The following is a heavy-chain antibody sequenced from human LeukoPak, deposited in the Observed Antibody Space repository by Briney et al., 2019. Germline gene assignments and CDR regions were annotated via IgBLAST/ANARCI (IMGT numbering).Heavy chain of an antibody. V-gene: IGHV3-30*18. CDR2: ISYDGSNK. J-gene: IGHJ6*02. CDR1: GFTFSSYG. Sequence: GGSLRLSCAASGFTFSSYGMHWVRQAPGKGLEWVAVISYDGSNKYYADSVKGRFTISRDNSKNTLYLQMNSLRAEDTAVYYCAKDLVRDYGEGIYYYGMDVWGQGTTVTVSS. CDR3: AKDLVRDYGEGIYYYGMDV. D-gene: IGHD4-17*01.